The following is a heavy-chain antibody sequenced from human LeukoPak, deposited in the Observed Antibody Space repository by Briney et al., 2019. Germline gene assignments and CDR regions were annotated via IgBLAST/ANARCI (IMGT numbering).Heavy chain of an antibody. CDR2: ISPSGGST. J-gene: IGHJ4*02. CDR1: GYTFISYF. D-gene: IGHD2-21*02. Sequence: ASVKVSCKASGYTFISYFLHWVRQAPGQGLEWMGIISPSGGSTRYAQKFQGRVTMTRDTSTSTVYMELSSLRSEDTAVYYCARSGGDAIRPFDYWGQGTLVTVSS. CDR3: ARSGGDAIRPFDY. V-gene: IGHV1-46*01.